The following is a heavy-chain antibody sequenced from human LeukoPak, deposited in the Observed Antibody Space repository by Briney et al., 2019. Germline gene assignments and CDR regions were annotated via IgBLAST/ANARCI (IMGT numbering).Heavy chain of an antibody. J-gene: IGHJ6*02. CDR2: ISSSSSYT. Sequence: GGSLRLSCAASGFTFSDYYMSWIRQAPGKGLEWVSYISSSSSYTNYADSVKGRFTISRDNAKNSLYLQMNSLRAENTAVYYCARDAGCSGGSCYSGYYGMDVWGQGTTVTVSS. V-gene: IGHV3-11*06. D-gene: IGHD2-15*01. CDR1: GFTFSDYY. CDR3: ARDAGCSGGSCYSGYYGMDV.